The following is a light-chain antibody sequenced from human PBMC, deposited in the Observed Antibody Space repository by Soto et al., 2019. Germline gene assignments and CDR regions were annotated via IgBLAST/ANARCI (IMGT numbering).Light chain of an antibody. Sequence: DIQMTESPSSLSASVGDRVTITCRASQTISSYLNWYQQTPGKAPKLLIYAASSLQSGVPSRFSGGESGTDFTLTISSLQPADFATYYCQQSYSTPLTFGGGTKVEI. CDR3: QQSYSTPLT. CDR1: QTISSY. CDR2: AAS. J-gene: IGKJ4*01. V-gene: IGKV1-39*01.